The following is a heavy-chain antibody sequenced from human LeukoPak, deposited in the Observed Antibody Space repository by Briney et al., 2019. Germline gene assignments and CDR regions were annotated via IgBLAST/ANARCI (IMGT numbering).Heavy chain of an antibody. CDR1: GFTSNDAW. Sequence: GGSLRLSCAASGFTSNDAWMSWVRQAPGKGLEWVGRIKSKTDGGTIDYGAPVEGRFTISRDDSKNTLYLQMNSLKTEDTAVYYCTTVGEVGAGIDYWGLGTLVTVSS. CDR2: IKSKTDGGTI. D-gene: IGHD3-10*01. CDR3: TTVGEVGAGIDY. V-gene: IGHV3-15*01. J-gene: IGHJ4*02.